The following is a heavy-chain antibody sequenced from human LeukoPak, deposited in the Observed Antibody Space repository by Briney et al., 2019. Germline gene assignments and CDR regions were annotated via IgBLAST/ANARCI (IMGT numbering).Heavy chain of an antibody. CDR3: ARVGLGCSSSWTPDY. CDR2: ISAYNGNT. CDR1: GYTFTSYG. Sequence: ASVKVSCKASGYTFTSYGISWVRQAPGQGLEWMGWISAYNGNTNYAQKLQGRVTMTTDTSTSTAYMELRSLRSDDTAVYYCARVGLGCSSSWTPDYWGQGTLVTVSS. D-gene: IGHD6-13*01. V-gene: IGHV1-18*01. J-gene: IGHJ4*02.